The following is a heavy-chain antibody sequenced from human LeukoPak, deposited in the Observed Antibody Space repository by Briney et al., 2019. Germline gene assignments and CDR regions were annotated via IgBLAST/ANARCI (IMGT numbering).Heavy chain of an antibody. J-gene: IGHJ5*02. D-gene: IGHD2-21*02. CDR2: INSDGSDS. CDR3: VRDKEVVTGIGWFDP. CDR1: GFTFRNYW. Sequence: GGSLRLSCAASGFTFRNYWMHWVRQAPGKGLVWVSRINSDGSDSTYADSVKGRFTISRDNAKNTLYLQMNSLRAEDTAVYYCVRDKEVVTGIGWFDPWGQGTLVTVSS. V-gene: IGHV3-74*01.